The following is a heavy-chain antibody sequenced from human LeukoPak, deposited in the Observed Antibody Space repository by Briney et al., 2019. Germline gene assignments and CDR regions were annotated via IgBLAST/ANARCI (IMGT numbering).Heavy chain of an antibody. CDR2: INPNSGGT. D-gene: IGHD3-10*01. Sequence: ASVTVSCKASGYTFTGYYMHWVRQAPGQGLEWMGWINPNSGGTNYAQKFQGRVTMTRDTSISTAYMALSRLRSDDTAVYYCASPGGQGSGSYSTLYYYYYGMDVWGQGTTVTVSS. CDR3: ASPGGQGSGSYSTLYYYYYGMDV. V-gene: IGHV1-2*02. J-gene: IGHJ6*02. CDR1: GYTFTGYY.